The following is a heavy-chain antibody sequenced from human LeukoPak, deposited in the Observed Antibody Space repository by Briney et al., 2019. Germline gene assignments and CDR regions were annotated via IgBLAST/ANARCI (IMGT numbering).Heavy chain of an antibody. Sequence: GASVKVSCKASGYTFTSYGISWVRQAPGQGLEWMGWINPNSGGTNYAQKFQGRVTMTRDTSISTAYMELSRLKSDDTAVYYCARGRAYGSESYYPHDAFDIWGQGTMVTVSS. CDR3: ARGRAYGSESYYPHDAFDI. D-gene: IGHD3-10*01. J-gene: IGHJ3*02. V-gene: IGHV1-2*02. CDR2: INPNSGGT. CDR1: GYTFTSYG.